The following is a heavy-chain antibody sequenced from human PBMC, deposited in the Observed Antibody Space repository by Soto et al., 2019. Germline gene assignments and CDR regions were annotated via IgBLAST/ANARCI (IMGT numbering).Heavy chain of an antibody. D-gene: IGHD3-22*01. CDR3: ARSALIYDSSGYYSYYYYGMDV. V-gene: IGHV4-59*01. Sequence: PSETLSLTCTVSGGSISSYYWSWIRQPPGKGLEWIGYIYYSGSTNYNPSLKSRVTISVDTSKNQFSLKLSSVTAADTAVYYCARSALIYDSSGYYSYYYYGMDVWGQGTTVTVSS. CDR2: IYYSGST. J-gene: IGHJ6*02. CDR1: GGSISSYY.